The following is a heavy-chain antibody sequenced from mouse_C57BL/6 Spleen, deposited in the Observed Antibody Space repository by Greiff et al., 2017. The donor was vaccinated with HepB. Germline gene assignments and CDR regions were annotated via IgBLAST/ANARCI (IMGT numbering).Heavy chain of an antibody. J-gene: IGHJ4*01. Sequence: EVQLVESGGGLVQPKGSLKLSCAASGFSFNTYAMNWVRQAPGKGLEWVARIRSKSNNYATYYADSVKDRFTISRDDSESMLYLQMNNLKTEDTAMYYCVRGLLLSMDYWGQGTSVTVSS. CDR2: IRSKSNNYAT. V-gene: IGHV10-1*01. D-gene: IGHD1-1*01. CDR3: VRGLLLSMDY. CDR1: GFSFNTYA.